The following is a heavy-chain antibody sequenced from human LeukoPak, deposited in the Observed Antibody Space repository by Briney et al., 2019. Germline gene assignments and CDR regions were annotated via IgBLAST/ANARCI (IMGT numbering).Heavy chain of an antibody. CDR3: ARFGVDYDMDV. J-gene: IGHJ6*02. CDR2: IHYSGRP. D-gene: IGHD3-16*01. CDR1: GGSISGHY. V-gene: IGHV4-59*11. Sequence: PSETLSLACTVSGGSISGHYWTWIRQPPGKGLEWIGQIHYSGRPDYNPSLKSRVTISVDTSKNQLSLKVTSVTGADTAVYYCARFGVDYDMDVWGQGTTVTVSS.